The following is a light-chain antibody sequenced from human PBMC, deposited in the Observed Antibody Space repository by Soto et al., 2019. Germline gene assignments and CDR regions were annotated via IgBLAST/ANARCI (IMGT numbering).Light chain of an antibody. Sequence: DIHMTQSPSTLSASVGDIVTITCRAIQSISSWLACFQQKPGKAPKLLIYDASSLESGVPSRFSGSGSGTELTLKIRSPQPDDFATYYCHQYNTXPWTVGQGTKV. J-gene: IGKJ1*01. CDR3: HQYNTXPWT. CDR1: QSISSW. CDR2: DAS. V-gene: IGKV1-5*01.